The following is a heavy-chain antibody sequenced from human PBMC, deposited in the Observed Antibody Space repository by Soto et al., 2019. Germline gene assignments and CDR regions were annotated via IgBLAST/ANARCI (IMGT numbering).Heavy chain of an antibody. CDR1: GGSISSGGYS. J-gene: IGHJ6*02. CDR2: IYHSGST. Sequence: SETLSLTCAVSGGSISSGGYSWSWIRQPPGKGLEWIGYIYHSGSTYYNPSLKSRVTISVDRSKNQFSLKLSSVTAADTAVYYWARVSPTVTSSGMDAWGQGTTVTVSS. D-gene: IGHD4-4*01. CDR3: ARVSPTVTSSGMDA. V-gene: IGHV4-30-2*01.